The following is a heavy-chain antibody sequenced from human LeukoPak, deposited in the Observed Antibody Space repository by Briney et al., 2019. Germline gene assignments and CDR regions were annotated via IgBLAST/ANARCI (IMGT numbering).Heavy chain of an antibody. CDR3: AKVGYCNTVTCYGWFDP. D-gene: IGHD2/OR15-2a*01. V-gene: IGHV4-38-2*02. CDR2: MYHSGST. Sequence: SETPSLTCSVSGYTITSGYYWAWIRQPPGRALEWIGSMYHSGSTYLNPSLKSRVTISVDTSKNQFSLKLTSLTAADTAVYYCAKVGYCNTVTCYGWFDPWGQGTLVTVSS. J-gene: IGHJ5*02. CDR1: GYTITSGYY.